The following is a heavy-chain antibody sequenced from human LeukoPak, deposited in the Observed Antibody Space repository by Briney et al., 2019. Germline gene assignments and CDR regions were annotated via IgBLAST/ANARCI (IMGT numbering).Heavy chain of an antibody. CDR3: ATESGSYQYYFDY. J-gene: IGHJ4*02. D-gene: IGHD1-26*01. CDR1: GGSISSYY. V-gene: IGHV4-59*08. Sequence: PSETLSLTCTVSGGSISSYYWNWIRQPPGKGLEWIGYIYYSGSTNYNPSLKSRVTISVDTSKNQFSLKLSSVTAADTAVYYCATESGSYQYYFDYWDQGTLVTVSS. CDR2: IYYSGST.